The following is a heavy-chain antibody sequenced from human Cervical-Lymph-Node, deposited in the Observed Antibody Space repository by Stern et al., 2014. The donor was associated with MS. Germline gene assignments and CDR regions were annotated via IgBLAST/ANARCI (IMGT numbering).Heavy chain of an antibody. CDR2: IYYSGST. J-gene: IGHJ6*02. V-gene: IGHV4-31*03. CDR1: GGSISSGGYY. D-gene: IGHD3-10*01. Sequence: QVQLQESGPGLVKPSQTLSLTCTVSGGSISSGGYYWSWIRQHPGKGLERLGYIYYSGSTYYNPSLKSRVTISVDTSKNQFSLKLSSVTAADTAVYYCARDGTPTYGSVYGMDVWGQGTTVTVSS. CDR3: ARDGTPTYGSVYGMDV.